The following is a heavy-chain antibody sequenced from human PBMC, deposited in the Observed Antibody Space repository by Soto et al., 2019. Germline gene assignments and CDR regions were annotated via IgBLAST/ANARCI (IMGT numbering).Heavy chain of an antibody. V-gene: IGHV1-3*01. CDR2: INAGNGNT. D-gene: IGHD2-21*02. Sequence: ASVKVSCKASGYTFTSYAMHWVRQAPGQRLEWMGWINAGNGNTKYSQKFQGRVTITRDTSTSTAYMELSSLRSEDTAVYYCASDRDPYYYYYGMDVWGQGTTVTVSS. J-gene: IGHJ6*02. CDR3: ASDRDPYYYYYGMDV. CDR1: GYTFTSYA.